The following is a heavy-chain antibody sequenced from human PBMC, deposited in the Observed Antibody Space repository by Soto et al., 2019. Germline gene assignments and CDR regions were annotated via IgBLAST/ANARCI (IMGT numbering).Heavy chain of an antibody. Sequence: GGSLRLSCATSGFTFNSYGMHWVRQAPGKGLEWVAIIWYDGSDKYYAESVKGRFTISRDNSKNTLYLQMNSLRVEDTAVYYCAREGTNLWFGTLPGNMDVWGQGTTVTVSS. CDR2: IWYDGSDK. J-gene: IGHJ6*02. CDR3: AREGTNLWFGTLPGNMDV. V-gene: IGHV3-33*01. D-gene: IGHD3-10*01. CDR1: GFTFNSYG.